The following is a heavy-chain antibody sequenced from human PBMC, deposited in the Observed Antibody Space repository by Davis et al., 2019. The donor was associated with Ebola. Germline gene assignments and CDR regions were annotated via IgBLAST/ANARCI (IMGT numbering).Heavy chain of an antibody. J-gene: IGHJ6*02. CDR3: AKENGYYYEYGMDV. Sequence: PGGSLRLSCEGSGFRFHEYGMHWVRQAPGKGLELVSGITWNSGSIGYADSVKGRFPISRDNAKNSLYLQMNRLRAEDTAVYYCAKENGYYYEYGMDVWGQGTTVTVSS. V-gene: IGHV3-9*01. CDR1: GFRFHEYG. D-gene: IGHD2-8*01. CDR2: ITWNSGSI.